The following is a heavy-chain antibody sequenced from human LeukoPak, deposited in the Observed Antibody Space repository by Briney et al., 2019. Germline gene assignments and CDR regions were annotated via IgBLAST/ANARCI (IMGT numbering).Heavy chain of an antibody. D-gene: IGHD3-10*01. V-gene: IGHV4-38-2*02. CDR2: IYQSGST. Sequence: PSETLSLTCTVSGYTISSGYYWGWIRQPPGKGLEWIGSIYQSGSTYYNPSLKSRVTISVDTSKNQFSLKLSSVTAADTAVYYCARDLDSHHGSGRGWFDPWGQGTLVTVSS. CDR1: GYTISSGYY. CDR3: ARDLDSHHGSGRGWFDP. J-gene: IGHJ5*02.